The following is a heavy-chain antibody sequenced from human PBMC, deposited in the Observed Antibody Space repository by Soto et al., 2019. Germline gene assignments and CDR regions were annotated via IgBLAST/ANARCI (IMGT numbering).Heavy chain of an antibody. CDR2: INHSGST. D-gene: IGHD3-10*01. CDR1: GGSFSGYY. J-gene: IGHJ6*03. Sequence: SETLSLTCAVYGGSFSGYYWSWIRQPQGKGLEWIGEINHSGSTNYNPSLKSRVTISVDTSKNQFSLKLSSVTAADTAVYYCARGNPRITMVRGVITYMDVWGKGTTVT. V-gene: IGHV4-34*01. CDR3: ARGNPRITMVRGVITYMDV.